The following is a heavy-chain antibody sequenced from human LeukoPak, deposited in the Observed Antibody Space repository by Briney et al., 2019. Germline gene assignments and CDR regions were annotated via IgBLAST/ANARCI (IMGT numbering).Heavy chain of an antibody. J-gene: IGHJ4*02. CDR3: ARLVVVAVLDY. CDR2: INHSGST. D-gene: IGHD2-15*01. CDR1: GGSFSGYY. Sequence: SETLSLTCAVYGGSFSGYYWSWIRQPPGKGLEWIGEINHSGSTNYNPSLKSRVTLSVDTSKNQFSLKLSSVTAADTAVYYCARLVVVAVLDYWGQGTLVTVSS. V-gene: IGHV4-34*01.